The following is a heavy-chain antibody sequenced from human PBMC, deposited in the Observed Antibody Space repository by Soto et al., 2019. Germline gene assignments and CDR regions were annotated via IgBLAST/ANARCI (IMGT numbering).Heavy chain of an antibody. CDR1: GFTFRSYA. CDR3: AKVGKPEDYYYYGMDV. D-gene: IGHD2-15*01. V-gene: IGHV3-23*01. CDR2: ISGSGGST. Sequence: GGSLGLCCAASGFTFRSYAMSWGRQSPGKGLEWVSAISGSGGSTYYADSVKGRFTISRDNSKNTLYLQMNSLRAEDTAVYYCAKVGKPEDYYYYGMDVWGQGTTVTVSS. J-gene: IGHJ6*02.